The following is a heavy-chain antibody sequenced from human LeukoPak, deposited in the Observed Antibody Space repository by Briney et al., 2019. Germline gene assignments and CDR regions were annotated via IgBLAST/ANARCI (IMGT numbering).Heavy chain of an antibody. Sequence: GGSLRLSCAASGFTFDDYAMHWVRQAPGKGLEWVSGISWNSGSIGYADSVKGRFTISRDNAKNSLYLQMNSLRAEDTAVYYCARAPYSSSWCIDYWGQGTLVTVSS. V-gene: IGHV3-9*01. CDR3: ARAPYSSSWCIDY. CDR2: ISWNSGSI. CDR1: GFTFDDYA. D-gene: IGHD6-13*01. J-gene: IGHJ4*02.